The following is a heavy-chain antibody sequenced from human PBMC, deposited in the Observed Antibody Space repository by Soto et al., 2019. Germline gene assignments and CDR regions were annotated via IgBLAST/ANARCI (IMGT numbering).Heavy chain of an antibody. CDR3: AKMMYYDFWSGTDFDY. Sequence: GGSLRLSCAASGFTFSSYAMSWVRQAPGKGLEWVSAISGSGGSTYYADSVKGRFTISSDNSKNTLYLQMNSLRAEDTAVYYCAKMMYYDFWSGTDFDYWGQGTLVTVSS. D-gene: IGHD3-3*01. J-gene: IGHJ4*02. V-gene: IGHV3-23*01. CDR1: GFTFSSYA. CDR2: ISGSGGST.